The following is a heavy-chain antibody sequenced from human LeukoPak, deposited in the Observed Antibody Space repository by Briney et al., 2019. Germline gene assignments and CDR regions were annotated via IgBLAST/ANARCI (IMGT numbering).Heavy chain of an antibody. J-gene: IGHJ4*02. D-gene: IGHD3-10*01. CDR2: INHSGST. V-gene: IGHV4-34*01. CDR1: GGSFSGYY. CDR3: AMRTAAGYGSGGDY. Sequence: PSETLSLTCAVYGGSFSGYYWSWIRQPPGKGREWIGEINHSGSTNYNPSLKSRVTISVDTSKNQFSLKLSSVTAADTAVYYCAMRTAAGYGSGGDYWGQGTLVTVSS.